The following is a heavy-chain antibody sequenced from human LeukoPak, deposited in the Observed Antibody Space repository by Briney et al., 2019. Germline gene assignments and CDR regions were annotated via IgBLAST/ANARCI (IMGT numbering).Heavy chain of an antibody. CDR3: ARVSTNDRRNAFDI. J-gene: IGHJ3*02. CDR1: GFIFSTYV. CDR2: ITGDGGYT. D-gene: IGHD2-8*01. Sequence: GWSLRLSCAASGFIFSTYVMQGVRQAPGKVLEYVSAITGDGGYTYYANSVKGRFTISRDNSKKTLYLQMGSLRADDMAVYYCARVSTNDRRNAFDIWGQGTMVTVSS. V-gene: IGHV3-64*01.